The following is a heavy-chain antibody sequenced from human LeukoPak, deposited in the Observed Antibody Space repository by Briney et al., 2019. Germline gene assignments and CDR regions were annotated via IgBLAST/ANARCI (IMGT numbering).Heavy chain of an antibody. Sequence: GGSLRLSCAASGFTFSNAYMNWVRQAPGKGLEWVGRIKPKTDGETTEYAAPVKGRFSISRDDSKNMLYLQMNSLKTEDTAVYYCIPPLPYSAQGGQGTLGTVSS. CDR2: IKPKTDGETT. D-gene: IGHD2-21*01. CDR3: IPPLPYSAQ. J-gene: IGHJ4*02. V-gene: IGHV3-15*07. CDR1: GFTFSNAY.